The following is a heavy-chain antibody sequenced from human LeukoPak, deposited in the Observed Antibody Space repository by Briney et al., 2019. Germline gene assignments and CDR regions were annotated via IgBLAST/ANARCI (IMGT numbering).Heavy chain of an antibody. J-gene: IGHJ5*02. CDR3: AKDLGVGSGLRESNWFDP. CDR2: ISGSGGST. V-gene: IGHV3-23*01. Sequence: PGGSLRLSCAASGFNFGSYSMTWVRQAPGKGLEWVSAISGSGGSTYYADSVKGRFTISRDNSKNTLYLQMNSLRAEDTAVYYCAKDLGVGSGLRESNWFDPWGQGTLVTVSS. D-gene: IGHD3-10*01. CDR1: GFNFGSYS.